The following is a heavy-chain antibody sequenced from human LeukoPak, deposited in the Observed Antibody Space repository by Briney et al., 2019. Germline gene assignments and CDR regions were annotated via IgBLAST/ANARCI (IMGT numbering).Heavy chain of an antibody. CDR1: GGSISSSSYY. D-gene: IGHD5/OR15-5a*01. V-gene: IGHV4-39*01. CDR3: ANIARVAFDI. Sequence: PSETLSLTCTVSGGSISSSSYYWGWIRQPPGKGLEWIGSIYYSGSTYYNPSLKSRVTISVDTSKNQFSLKLSSVTAADTAVYYCANIARVAFDIWGQGTMVTVSS. J-gene: IGHJ3*02. CDR2: IYYSGST.